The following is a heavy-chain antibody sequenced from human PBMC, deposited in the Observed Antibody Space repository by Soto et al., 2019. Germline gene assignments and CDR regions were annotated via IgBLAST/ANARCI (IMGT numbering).Heavy chain of an antibody. J-gene: IGHJ6*02. CDR2: IWYDGSNK. D-gene: IGHD3-9*01. CDR3: ARNRRDILHYYGMDV. Sequence: GGSLRLSCAASGFTFSSYGMHWVRQAPGKGLEWVAVIWYDGSNKYYADSVKGRFTISRDNSKNTLYLQMNSLRAEDTAVYYCARNRRDILHYYGMDVWGQGTTVTVSS. V-gene: IGHV3-33*01. CDR1: GFTFSSYG.